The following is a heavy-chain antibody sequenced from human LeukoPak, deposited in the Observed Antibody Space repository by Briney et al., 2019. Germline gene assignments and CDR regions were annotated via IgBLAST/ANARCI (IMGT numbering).Heavy chain of an antibody. D-gene: IGHD6-19*01. J-gene: IGHJ4*02. Sequence: GGSLGLSCAASGFTFIDYDMHWVRQVIGKGLEWVSAIGIRGDTHYSGSVKGRFTISRENAESSLYLQMNSLRAEDTAVYYCARGGIQVSGIDEFDYWGQGTLVAVSS. CDR2: IGIRGDT. V-gene: IGHV3-13*01. CDR3: ARGGIQVSGIDEFDY. CDR1: GFTFIDYD.